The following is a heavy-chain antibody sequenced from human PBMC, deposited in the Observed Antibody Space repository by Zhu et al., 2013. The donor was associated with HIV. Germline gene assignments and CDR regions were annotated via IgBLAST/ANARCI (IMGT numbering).Heavy chain of an antibody. CDR1: AYTLTTYG. CDR2: ISPYNANT. V-gene: IGHV1-18*01. Sequence: QVQLVQSGAEVKKPGASVKVSCKASAYTLTTYGVSWVRQAPGQGLEWMGWISPYNANTDYAQKFQGRVTMTTDTSTNTAYLDLRSLRSDDTAVYYCARSFCFSSSCLIFDYWGQGTLVTVSS. D-gene: IGHD6-13*01. J-gene: IGHJ4*02. CDR3: ARSFCFSSSCLIFDY.